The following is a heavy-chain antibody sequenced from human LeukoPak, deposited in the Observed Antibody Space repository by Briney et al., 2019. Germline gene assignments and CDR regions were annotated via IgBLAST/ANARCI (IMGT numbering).Heavy chain of an antibody. J-gene: IGHJ4*02. V-gene: IGHV1-3*01. CDR2: INAGNGNT. Sequence: GASVKVSCKASGYTFTSYAMHWVRQAPGQRLEWMGWINAGNGNTKYSQKFQGRVTITRDTSASTAYMELRSLRSDDTAVYYCVSSHDGGSPDYWGQGTLVTVSS. D-gene: IGHD1-26*01. CDR3: VSSHDGGSPDY. CDR1: GYTFTSYA.